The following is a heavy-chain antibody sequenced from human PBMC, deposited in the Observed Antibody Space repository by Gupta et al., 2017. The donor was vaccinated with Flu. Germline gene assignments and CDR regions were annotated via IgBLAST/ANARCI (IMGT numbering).Heavy chain of an antibody. D-gene: IGHD2-15*01. Sequence: VKLVESGGTVVQPGGSLRLSCSTTGFTFSSNGMNWVRQAPGKGLEWVAVIWYDENYKYYADSWKGRFTISRDNSKDTVYLQINSLRAEDTGLYYCAKSLYCSGGGCYSPADHWGQVTQVTVS. CDR2: IWYDENYK. CDR1: GFTFSSNG. V-gene: IGHV3-33*03. J-gene: IGHJ4*02. CDR3: AKSLYCSGGGCYSPADH.